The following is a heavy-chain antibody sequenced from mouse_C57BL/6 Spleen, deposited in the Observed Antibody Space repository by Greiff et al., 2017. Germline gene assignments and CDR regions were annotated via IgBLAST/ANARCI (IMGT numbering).Heavy chain of an antibody. V-gene: IGHV1-82*01. D-gene: IGHD1-1*01. J-gene: IGHJ4*01. CDR3: ASEVYYGSSYRAMGG. Sequence: QVQLKQSGPELVKPGASVKISCKASGYAFSSSWLNWVKQRPGKGLEWIGRIYPGDGATNYNGKFKGKATLTADKSSSTAYMHLSSLTSEDSAVYFCASEVYYGSSYRAMGGWGQGTTVTVS. CDR2: IYPGDGAT. CDR1: GYAFSSSW.